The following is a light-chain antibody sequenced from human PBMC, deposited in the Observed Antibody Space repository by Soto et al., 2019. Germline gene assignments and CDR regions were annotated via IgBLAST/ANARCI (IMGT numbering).Light chain of an antibody. CDR3: QQYKNWLALT. CDR1: QRVSSS. CDR2: DAS. J-gene: IGKJ4*01. Sequence: EIVMTQSPATLSVSPGERATLSCRASQRVSSSLAWYQQKPGQAPRLLVYDASTRATGVPARFSGSGSGTEFTLTISSLQSEDSEVYYCQQYKNWLALTFGGGTKVEIK. V-gene: IGKV3-15*01.